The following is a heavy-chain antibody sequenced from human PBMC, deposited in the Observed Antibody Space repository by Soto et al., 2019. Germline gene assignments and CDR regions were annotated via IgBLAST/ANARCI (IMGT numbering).Heavy chain of an antibody. CDR1: GFTFSSYG. CDR2: IWYDGSNK. V-gene: IGHV3-33*01. CDR3: ARGGDYGSGTGFDY. J-gene: IGHJ4*02. Sequence: QVQLVESGGGVVQPGRSLRLSCAASGFTFSSYGMHWVRQAPGKGLEWVAVIWYDGSNKYYADSVKGRFTISRDNSENTLYLQMNSLRAEDTAVYYCARGGDYGSGTGFDYWGQGTLVTVSS. D-gene: IGHD3-10*01.